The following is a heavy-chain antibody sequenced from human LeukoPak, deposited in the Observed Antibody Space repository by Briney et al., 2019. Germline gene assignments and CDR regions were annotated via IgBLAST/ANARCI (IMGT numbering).Heavy chain of an antibody. CDR2: ISWNSGSI. Sequence: GRSLRLSCAASGFTFDDYAMHWVRQAPGKGLEWVSGISWNSGSIGYADSVKGRFTISRDNAKNSLYLQMNSLRAEDTALYYCAKGIPYYFDYWGQGTLVTVSS. J-gene: IGHJ4*02. V-gene: IGHV3-9*01. CDR3: AKGIPYYFDY. CDR1: GFTFDDYA.